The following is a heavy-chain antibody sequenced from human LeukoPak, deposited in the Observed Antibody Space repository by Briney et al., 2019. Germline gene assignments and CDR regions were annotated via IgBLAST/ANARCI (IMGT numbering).Heavy chain of an antibody. CDR2: IHHSGST. V-gene: IGHV4-38-2*02. Sequence: SETLSLTCTVSGFSISSGYYWGWIRQPPGKGLDWIGSIHHSGSTYYNASLKSRVTISVDTSKNQFSLKLSSVTAADTAVHYCARDQGGNPIDYWGQGTLVTVSS. D-gene: IGHD4-23*01. J-gene: IGHJ4*02. CDR3: ARDQGGNPIDY. CDR1: GFSISSGYY.